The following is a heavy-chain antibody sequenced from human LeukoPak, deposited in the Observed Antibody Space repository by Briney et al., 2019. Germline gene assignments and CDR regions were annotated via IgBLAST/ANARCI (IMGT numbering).Heavy chain of an antibody. D-gene: IGHD1-7*01. CDR1: GFTLSSYG. Sequence: GGSLRLSCAASGFTLSSYGIHWVRQAPGKGLEWVAVIWHDGSNKYYAESVKGRFTISRDNSKNTLHLEMSSLRAEDTALYFCAKDGWNGNYYLDYWGQGTLVTVSS. CDR3: AKDGWNGNYYLDY. J-gene: IGHJ4*02. CDR2: IWHDGSNK. V-gene: IGHV3-33*06.